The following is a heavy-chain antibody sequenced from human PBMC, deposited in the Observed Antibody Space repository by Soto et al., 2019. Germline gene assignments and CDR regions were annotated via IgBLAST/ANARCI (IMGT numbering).Heavy chain of an antibody. J-gene: IGHJ4*02. V-gene: IGHV3-23*01. D-gene: IGHD6-6*01. Sequence: EVQVLESGGGLVQPGGSLRLSCTASGFTFSTYAMSWVRQAPGEGLEWVSSISAGGDTTYYADSAKGRFTISRDNSKNTLWLQMNSVRAEDTALSYCAKGRLAYSSSPFDYWGQGTLVTVSS. CDR1: GFTFSTYA. CDR3: AKGRLAYSSSPFDY. CDR2: ISAGGDTT.